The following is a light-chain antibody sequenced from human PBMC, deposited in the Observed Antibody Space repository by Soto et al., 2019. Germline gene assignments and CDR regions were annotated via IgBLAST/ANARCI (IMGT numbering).Light chain of an antibody. J-gene: IGKJ3*01. Sequence: DIQMTQSPPSLSASVGDRVTITCQASQDIGNSLNWFQHKPGKAPNLVIYDAYNLEIWVPSRFSGSGAGTDFTFTITSVRPDDMATYYCQKSDHLPLFGPGTKVESK. CDR1: QDIGNS. CDR3: QKSDHLPL. CDR2: DAY. V-gene: IGKV1-33*01.